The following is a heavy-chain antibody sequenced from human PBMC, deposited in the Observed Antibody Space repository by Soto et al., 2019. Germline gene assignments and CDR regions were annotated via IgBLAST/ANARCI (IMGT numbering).Heavy chain of an antibody. Sequence: EVQLVESGGGLVQPGGSLRLSCAASGFTFSSYWIHWVRQAPGQGLVWVSRINSDGSITNYAVSVKGRFTISRDNAKNTVYLEMDSLRAEDAAVYYCARGLKGYYGVDVWGRGTTVAVSS. V-gene: IGHV3-74*01. J-gene: IGHJ6*02. D-gene: IGHD3-22*01. CDR2: INSDGSIT. CDR3: ARGLKGYYGVDV. CDR1: GFTFSSYW.